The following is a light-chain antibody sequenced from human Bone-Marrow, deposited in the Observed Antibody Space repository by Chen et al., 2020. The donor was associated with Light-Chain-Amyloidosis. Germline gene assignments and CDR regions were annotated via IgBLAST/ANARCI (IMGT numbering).Light chain of an antibody. CDR1: SANIGSNT. CDR3: AAWDDSLNAGV. CDR2: ANN. Sequence: QSVLTQPPSASGTPGQRVTISCSGSSANIGSNTVSWYQQLPGTAPKLLIYANNQRPSGVTDRFYGSKSGTSASLAISGLQSEDEADYYCAAWDDSLNAGVFGGGTKLTVL. J-gene: IGLJ3*02. V-gene: IGLV1-44*01.